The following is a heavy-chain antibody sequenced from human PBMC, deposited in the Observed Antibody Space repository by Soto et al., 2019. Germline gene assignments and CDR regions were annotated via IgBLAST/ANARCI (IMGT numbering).Heavy chain of an antibody. D-gene: IGHD2-21*02. CDR2: VNPSGGHT. J-gene: IGHJ4*02. CDR1: GDTFTDYY. CDR3: ARGGHVVVVTAALDY. V-gene: IGHV1-46*01. Sequence: QGQLMQSGAEVKKPGSSVNVSCKASGDTFTDYYRHWVLQAPGQGLEWMGTVNPSGGHTTYAQHFLGSVTMTRDTTTSTLSMELTSLTSDDTAIYYCARGGHVVVVTAALDYWGQGTLGTVSS.